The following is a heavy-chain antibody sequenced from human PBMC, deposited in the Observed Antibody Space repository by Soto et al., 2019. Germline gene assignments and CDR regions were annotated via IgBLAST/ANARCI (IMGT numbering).Heavy chain of an antibody. Sequence: ASVKVSCKAFGYTFSSYGINWVRQAPGQGLEWMGWISAYNGNRNYAQKLQGRVTMTTDTSTSTAYMELRRLRSDDTAVYYCATLLFLGSRYYWDLLSFSGQGTTVIGS. D-gene: IGHD1-26*01. CDR1: GYTFSSYG. V-gene: IGHV1-18*04. J-gene: IGHJ6*02. CDR3: ATLLFLGSRYYWDLLSF. CDR2: ISAYNGNR.